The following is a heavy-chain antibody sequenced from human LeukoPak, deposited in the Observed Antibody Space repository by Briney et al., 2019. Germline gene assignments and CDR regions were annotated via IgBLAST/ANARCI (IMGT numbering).Heavy chain of an antibody. V-gene: IGHV3-23*01. D-gene: IGHD3-22*01. Sequence: GGSLRLSCAASGLTFINFGMTWVRQAPGKGLEWVSAISGSGVITFYADSVKGRFTISRDNSKNTLYLQMNSLRAEDTAVYYCARRNRYDSKEIDYWGQGTLVTVSS. CDR1: GLTFINFG. CDR2: ISGSGVIT. J-gene: IGHJ4*02. CDR3: ARRNRYDSKEIDY.